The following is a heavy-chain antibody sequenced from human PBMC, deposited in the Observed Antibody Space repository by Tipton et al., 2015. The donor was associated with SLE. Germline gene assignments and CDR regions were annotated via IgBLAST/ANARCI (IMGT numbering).Heavy chain of an antibody. D-gene: IGHD6-19*01. J-gene: IGHJ4*02. CDR1: GDSIRSTTYY. CDR3: ARGIAVAKPGY. CDR2: INHSGST. Sequence: TLSLTCTVSGDSIRSTTYYWSWIRQPPGKGLEWIGEINHSGSTNYNPSLKSRVTISVDTSKNQFSLKLSSVTAADTAVYYCARGIAVAKPGYWGQGTLVTVSS. V-gene: IGHV4-39*07.